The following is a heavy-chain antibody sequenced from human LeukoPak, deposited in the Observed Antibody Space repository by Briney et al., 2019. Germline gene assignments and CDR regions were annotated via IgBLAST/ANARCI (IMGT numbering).Heavy chain of an antibody. V-gene: IGHV1-18*01. J-gene: IGHJ6*03. CDR3: ARAEYYYGSGSYSLPNYYYYYMDV. CDR2: ISAYNGNT. Sequence: GASVKVSCKASGYTFTNYGISWVRQAPGQGLEWMGWISAYNGNTNYAQKLQGRVTMTTDTSTSTAYMELRSLRSDDTAVYYCARAEYYYGSGSYSLPNYYYYYMDVWGKGTTVTVSS. CDR1: GYTFTNYG. D-gene: IGHD3-10*01.